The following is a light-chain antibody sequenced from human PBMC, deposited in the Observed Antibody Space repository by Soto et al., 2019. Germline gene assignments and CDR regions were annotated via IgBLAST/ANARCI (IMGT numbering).Light chain of an antibody. J-gene: IGLJ2*01. Sequence: QSVLTQPPSVSGAPGQRVTISCTGSSSNIGAGYDVHWYQQLPGTAPKVLIYGNSNRPSGVPDLFSGSKSGTSASLAITGLQAEDEADYYCQSYDSSLKVVFGGGTKLTVL. CDR2: GNS. V-gene: IGLV1-40*01. CDR1: SSNIGAGYD. CDR3: QSYDSSLKVV.